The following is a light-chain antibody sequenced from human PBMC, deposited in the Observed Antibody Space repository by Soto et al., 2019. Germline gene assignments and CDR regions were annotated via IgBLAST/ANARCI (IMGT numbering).Light chain of an antibody. V-gene: IGLV2-14*01. Sequence: QSVLTQPASVSGSPGQSITISCTGVSSDVGGYNYVSWYQHHPGKDPKLIIYDVSNRPSGVSNRFSGSKSGNTASLTIAGLQAEDEAEYYCSSYSNVIFGGGTKLTVL. J-gene: IGLJ2*01. CDR1: SSDVGGYNY. CDR3: SSYSNVI. CDR2: DVS.